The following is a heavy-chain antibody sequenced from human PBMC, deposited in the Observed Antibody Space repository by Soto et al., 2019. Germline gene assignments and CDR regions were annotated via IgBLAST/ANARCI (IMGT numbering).Heavy chain of an antibody. Sequence: ASVKVSCKASGGTFSSYAISWVRQAPGQGLEWMGGIIPIFGTANYAQKFQGRVTITADESTSTAYMELSSLRSEDTAVYYCASLYSSGFDYWGQGTLVTVSS. J-gene: IGHJ4*02. CDR1: GGTFSSYA. V-gene: IGHV1-69*13. CDR2: IIPIFGTA. D-gene: IGHD6-19*01. CDR3: ASLYSSGFDY.